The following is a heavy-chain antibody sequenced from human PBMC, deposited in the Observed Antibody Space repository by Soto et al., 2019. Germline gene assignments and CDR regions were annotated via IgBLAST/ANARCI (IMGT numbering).Heavy chain of an antibody. CDR1: GYSFTSYW. D-gene: IGHD3-22*01. V-gene: IGHV5-51*01. Sequence: GESLKISCKGSGYSFTSYWIGWVRQMPGKGLEWMGIIYPGDSDTRYSPPFQGQVTISADKSISTAYLQWSSLKASDTAMYYCARHRSYYDSPTDFDYWGQGTLVTVSS. CDR3: ARHRSYYDSPTDFDY. CDR2: IYPGDSDT. J-gene: IGHJ4*02.